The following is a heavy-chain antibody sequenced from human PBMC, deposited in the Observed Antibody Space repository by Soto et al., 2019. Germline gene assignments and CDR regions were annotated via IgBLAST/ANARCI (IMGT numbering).Heavy chain of an antibody. CDR1: GYTFTSHW. J-gene: IGHJ6*02. V-gene: IGHV5-51*01. Sequence: PGESLKISCKGSGYTFTSHWIAWVRQMPGKGLEWMGIIFPDDSDTRYSPSFQGQVTISADKSINTAYLHWSSLKASDTAMYYCARLFRSHYSGIDVWGQGTTVTVSS. CDR2: IFPDDSDT. D-gene: IGHD3-3*01. CDR3: ARLFRSHYSGIDV.